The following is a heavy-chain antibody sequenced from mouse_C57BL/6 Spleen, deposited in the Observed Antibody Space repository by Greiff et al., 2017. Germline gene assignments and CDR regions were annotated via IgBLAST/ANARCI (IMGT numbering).Heavy chain of an antibody. J-gene: IGHJ3*01. D-gene: IGHD2-1*01. Sequence: QVQLQQSGAELVRPGASVTLSCKASGYTFTDYEMHWVKQTPVHGLEWIGAIDPETGGTAYNQKFKGKAILTADKSSSTAYMELRSLTSEDSAVYYCTRSCVIYYGNLAWFAYWGQGTLVTVSA. CDR1: GYTFTDYE. CDR3: TRSCVIYYGNLAWFAY. CDR2: IDPETGGT. V-gene: IGHV1-15*01.